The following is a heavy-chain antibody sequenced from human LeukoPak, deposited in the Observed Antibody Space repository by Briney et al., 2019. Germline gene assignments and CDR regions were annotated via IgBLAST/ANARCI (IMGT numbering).Heavy chain of an antibody. CDR2: IYHSGST. J-gene: IGHJ4*02. CDR1: GASITTGAYY. Sequence: SETLSLTCTVSGASITTGAYYWTYIRQPPGKGLEWIGYIYHSGSTYYNPSLKSRVTISVDRSKNQFSLKLSSVTAADTAVYYCASRLHGIWFGDIDYWGQGTLVTVSS. V-gene: IGHV4-30-2*01. D-gene: IGHD3-10*01. CDR3: ASRLHGIWFGDIDY.